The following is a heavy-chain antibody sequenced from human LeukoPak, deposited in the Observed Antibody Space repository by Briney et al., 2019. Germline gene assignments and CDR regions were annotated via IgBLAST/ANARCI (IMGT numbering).Heavy chain of an antibody. CDR1: GFTFSSYS. Sequence: GGSLRLSCAGSGFTFSSYSMNWVRHAPGKGLEWVSYIGHTGSITDYADSVKGRFTISRDNAKNSLYLQMNTLRAEDTAVYYCARAGPYNPLDYWGQGTLVTVSS. CDR2: IGHTGSIT. D-gene: IGHD5-24*01. J-gene: IGHJ4*02. V-gene: IGHV3-48*01. CDR3: ARAGPYNPLDY.